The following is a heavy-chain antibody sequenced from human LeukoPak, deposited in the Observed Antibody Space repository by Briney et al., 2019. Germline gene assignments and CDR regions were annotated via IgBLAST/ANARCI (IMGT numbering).Heavy chain of an antibody. V-gene: IGHV3-11*01. CDR2: IIGSGSTM. D-gene: IGHD3-9*01. J-gene: IGHJ2*01. CDR3: ARRYDVLTGYYRYWFFDL. CDR1: GFTFSDYY. Sequence: GGSLRLSCAASGFTFSDYYMSWIRQAPGKGPEWVSYIIGSGSTMYYADSVKGRFTISRDNAQNSLYLQMNSLRAEDTAVYYCARRYDVLTGYYRYWFFDLWGRGTLVTVSS.